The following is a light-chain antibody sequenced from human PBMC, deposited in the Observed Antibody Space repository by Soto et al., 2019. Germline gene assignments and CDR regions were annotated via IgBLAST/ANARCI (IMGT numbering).Light chain of an antibody. J-gene: IGKJ5*01. V-gene: IGKV1-33*01. CDR3: QQYDILPIT. CDR1: QDINIY. Sequence: EIPMTQSPSPLVPSWVAGATLSCHATQDINIYLNWYQQKPGKAPNLLIYDASNLEIGVPSRFSGSGSGTHFTFTISSLQTEDIGTYYCQQYDILPITFGRGPRLEI. CDR2: DAS.